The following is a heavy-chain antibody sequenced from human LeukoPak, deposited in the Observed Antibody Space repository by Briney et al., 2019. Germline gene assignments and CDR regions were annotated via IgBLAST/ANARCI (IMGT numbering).Heavy chain of an antibody. CDR3: ARGHGNSWFPFDS. D-gene: IGHD6-13*01. V-gene: IGHV3-48*03. J-gene: IGHJ4*02. Sequence: PGGSLRLSCTGSGFSFISYQMNWVRQAPGKGLEWVSHISDDDTTIYYADSVKGRFTISIDDAKSSPYLEMKSLRAEDTAIYYCARGHGNSWFPFDSWGQGNLVTVSS. CDR1: GFSFISYQ. CDR2: ISDDDTTI.